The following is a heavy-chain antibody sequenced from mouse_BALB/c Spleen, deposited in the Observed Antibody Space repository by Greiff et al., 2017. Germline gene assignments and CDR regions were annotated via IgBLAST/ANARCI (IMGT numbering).Heavy chain of an antibody. CDR3: ARDLLRYYAMDY. D-gene: IGHD1-1*01. Sequence: EVKVVESGGGLVQPGGSLKLSCAASGFTFSSYGMSWVRQTPDKRLGLVATININGGSTYYPDSVKGRFTISRDNAKNTLYLQMSSLKSEDTAMYYCARDLLRYYAMDYWGQGTSVTVSS. CDR1: GFTFSSYG. CDR2: ININGGST. V-gene: IGHV5-6-3*01. J-gene: IGHJ4*01.